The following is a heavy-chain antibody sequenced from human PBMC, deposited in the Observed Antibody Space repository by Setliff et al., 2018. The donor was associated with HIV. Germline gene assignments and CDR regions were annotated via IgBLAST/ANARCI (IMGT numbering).Heavy chain of an antibody. CDR2: ISWDGGNT. CDR1: GFTFDDYT. CDR3: AKAPYSSGPLDY. Sequence: PGGSLRLSCAASGFTFDDYTMHWVRQAPGKGLEWASLISWDGGNTYYADSVKGRFTISRDHSKNSLYLQMNSLRTEDTALYYCAKAPYSSGPLDYWGQGTLVTVSS. V-gene: IGHV3-43*01. D-gene: IGHD6-19*01. J-gene: IGHJ4*02.